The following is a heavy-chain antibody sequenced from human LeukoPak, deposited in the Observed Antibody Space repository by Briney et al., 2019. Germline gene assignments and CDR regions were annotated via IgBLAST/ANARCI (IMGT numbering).Heavy chain of an antibody. V-gene: IGHV3-74*01. J-gene: IGHJ4*02. D-gene: IGHD1-26*01. CDR2: IHCGGSST. CDR1: GFTFSSYW. CDR3: ARGKVGATRDLDY. Sequence: GESLRLSCAASGFTFSSYWMYWVRQAPGKGLVWVSRIHCGGSSTSYADSVKGRFTISRDNAKNTLYLQMNSLRAEDTAVYYCARGKVGATRDLDYWGQGTLVTVFS.